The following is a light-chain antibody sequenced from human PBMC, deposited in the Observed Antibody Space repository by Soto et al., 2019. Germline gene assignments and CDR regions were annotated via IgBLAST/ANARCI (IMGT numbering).Light chain of an antibody. J-gene: IGKJ4*01. Sequence: EVVMTQSPATLSVSPGESATLSCRASQTISSSKLAWYQQKPGQAPRLLMYGASNRATGVPVRFSGSGSGTEFTLTVSSLQSEDFAVYYCQQYNIWPLTFGGGTKVEI. CDR3: QQYNIWPLT. CDR1: QTISSSK. CDR2: GAS. V-gene: IGKV3-15*01.